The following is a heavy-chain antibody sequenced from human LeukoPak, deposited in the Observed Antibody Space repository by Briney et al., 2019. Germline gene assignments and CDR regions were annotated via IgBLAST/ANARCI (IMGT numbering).Heavy chain of an antibody. CDR3: VRERTNYDDSSGYY. V-gene: IGHV3-7*05. J-gene: IGHJ4*02. CDR1: GFTSSSYW. D-gene: IGHD3-22*01. CDR2: IKQDGSEK. Sequence: GGSLRLYCAASGFTSSSYWMSCVRHARGKAMDWGASIKQDGSEKYYVDSVKGRFTISRDNAKNSLYLEMNSLRAEDTAVYYCVRERTNYDDSSGYYWGQGTLVTVSS.